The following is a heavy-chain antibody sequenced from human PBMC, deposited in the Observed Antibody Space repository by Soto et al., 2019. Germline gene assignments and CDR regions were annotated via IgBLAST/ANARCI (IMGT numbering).Heavy chain of an antibody. J-gene: IGHJ4*02. CDR2: IYYSGST. V-gene: IGHV4-59*01. D-gene: IGHD6-19*01. Sequence: QVQLQESGPGLVKPSETLSLNCTVSGGPISSYYWSWIRQSPGKGLEWIGYIYYSGSTNYNPSLKGGVTISVDTFKNQFSLELSSVTAADTAVYYCARGSSGWPPRLDYWGQGTLVTVSS. CDR3: ARGSSGWPPRLDY. CDR1: GGPISSYY.